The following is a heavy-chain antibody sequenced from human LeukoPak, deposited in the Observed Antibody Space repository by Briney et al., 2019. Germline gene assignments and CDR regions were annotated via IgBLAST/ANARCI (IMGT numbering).Heavy chain of an antibody. CDR1: GYTFTGYY. J-gene: IGHJ4*02. CDR3: ARAPIYCTSSSCGLAYFDY. CDR2: INPNSGAT. D-gene: IGHD2-2*01. Sequence: ASVKVSCKASGYTFTGYYIHWVRQAPGQGLDWMGRINPNSGATYYTQNFQGRVTMTRDTSINTVYIELSRLTSDDTAMYYCARAPIYCTSSSCGLAYFDYWGQGTLLTVSS. V-gene: IGHV1-2*06.